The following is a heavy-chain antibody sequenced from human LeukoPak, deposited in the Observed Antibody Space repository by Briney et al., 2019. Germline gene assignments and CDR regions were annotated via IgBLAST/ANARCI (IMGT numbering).Heavy chain of an antibody. CDR3: AKVRICGGDCYDN. V-gene: IGHV3-23*01. Sequence: GGSLRLSCAASGFTFNSYAMSWVRHAPGEGLEWVSVISGSGLSTYYADSVKGRFTISRDNSKNTLYVQMNSLRAEDTAVYYCAKVRICGGDCYDNWGQGTLVSVSS. CDR2: ISGSGLST. D-gene: IGHD2-21*01. J-gene: IGHJ4*02. CDR1: GFTFNSYA.